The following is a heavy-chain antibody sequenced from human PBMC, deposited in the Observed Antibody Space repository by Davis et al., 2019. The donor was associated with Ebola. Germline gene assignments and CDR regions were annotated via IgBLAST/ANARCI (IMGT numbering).Heavy chain of an antibody. Sequence: SETLSLTCAVYGGSFSGYYWSWIRQPPGKGLEWLGEINHSGSTNYNPSLKSRVTISVDTSKNQFSLKLSSVTAADTAVYYCARVNYGNFDYWGQGTLVTVSS. V-gene: IGHV4-34*01. D-gene: IGHD3-10*01. CDR1: GGSFSGYY. J-gene: IGHJ4*02. CDR3: ARVNYGNFDY. CDR2: INHSGST.